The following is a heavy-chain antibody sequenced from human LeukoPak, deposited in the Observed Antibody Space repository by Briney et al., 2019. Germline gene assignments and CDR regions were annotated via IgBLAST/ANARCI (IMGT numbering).Heavy chain of an antibody. CDR2: IYYSGST. CDR3: ARGYGAFDI. D-gene: IGHD3-10*01. V-gene: IGHV4-39*07. J-gene: IGHJ3*02. Sequence: TSETLSLTCTVSGGSISSSSYYWGWIRQPPGKGLEWIGSIYYSGSTYYNPSLKSRVTISVDTSKNQFSLKLSSVTAADTAVYYCARGYGAFDIWGQGTMVTVSS. CDR1: GGSISSSSYY.